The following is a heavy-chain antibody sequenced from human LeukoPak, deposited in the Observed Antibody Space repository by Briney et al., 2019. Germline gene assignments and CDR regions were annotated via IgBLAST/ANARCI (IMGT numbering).Heavy chain of an antibody. D-gene: IGHD6-13*01. V-gene: IGHV4-59*01. CDR1: GGSISSYY. Sequence: SETLSLTCTVSGGSISSYYWSWIRQPPGKRLEWIGYIYYSGSTNYNPSLKSRVTISVDTSKNQFSLKPSSVTAADTAVYYCARGSSSIMVYYYGMDVWGQGTTVTVSS. CDR2: IYYSGST. CDR3: ARGSSSIMVYYYGMDV. J-gene: IGHJ6*02.